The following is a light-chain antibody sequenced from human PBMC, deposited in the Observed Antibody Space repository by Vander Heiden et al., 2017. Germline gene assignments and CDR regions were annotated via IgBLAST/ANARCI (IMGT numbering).Light chain of an antibody. CDR2: DAS. Sequence: DIQMTQSPSSLSASVGDRVTITCQASQDISNYLNWYQQKPGKAPKLLIYDASNLETGVPSRFSGRGSGTDFTFTISSLQPEDIATYYCQQDYNLSYTFGQGTKLEIK. CDR3: QQDYNLSYT. J-gene: IGKJ2*01. CDR1: QDISNY. V-gene: IGKV1-33*01.